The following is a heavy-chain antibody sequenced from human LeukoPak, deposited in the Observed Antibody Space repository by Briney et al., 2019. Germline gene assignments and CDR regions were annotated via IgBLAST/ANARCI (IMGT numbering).Heavy chain of an antibody. CDR3: ARHPQLTSGLRYFEF. V-gene: IGHV5-51*01. CDR2: IYPGDFDT. CDR1: GYSFNNYW. Sequence: GESLKISCKASGYSFNNYWIAWVRQMPGKGLEWMGIIYPGDFDTRYSPSFQGQVTISADKSITTAYLQWSSLTASDTAMYYCARHPQLTSGLRYFEFWGQGTLVTVSS. D-gene: IGHD6-19*01. J-gene: IGHJ4*02.